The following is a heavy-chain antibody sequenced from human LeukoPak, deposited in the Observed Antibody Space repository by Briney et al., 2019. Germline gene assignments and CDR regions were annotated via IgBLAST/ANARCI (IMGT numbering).Heavy chain of an antibody. D-gene: IGHD2-2*01. Sequence: SQTLSLTCTVSGGSISSYYWSWIRQTARKGLEWIGRIYISGDINYNPSLKSRITISLDKSKNQFSLKLSSVTAADTAVYYCAGGGYCTSNSCYGIDYWGQGTLVTVSS. J-gene: IGHJ4*02. CDR2: IYISGDI. CDR1: GGSISSYY. CDR3: AGGGYCTSNSCYGIDY. V-gene: IGHV4-4*07.